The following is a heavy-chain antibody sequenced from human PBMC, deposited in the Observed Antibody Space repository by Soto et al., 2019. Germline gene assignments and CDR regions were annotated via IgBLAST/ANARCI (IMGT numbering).Heavy chain of an antibody. CDR3: ARDPPITMVRGVTRTPYYYYGMDV. CDR2: ISYDGSNK. CDR1: GFTFSSYA. D-gene: IGHD3-10*01. J-gene: IGHJ6*02. Sequence: PGGSLRLSCAASGFTFSSYAMHWVRQAPGKGLEWVAVISYDGSNKYYADSVKGRFTISRDNSKNTLYLQMSSLRAEDTAVYYCARDPPITMVRGVTRTPYYYYGMDVWGQGTTVTVSS. V-gene: IGHV3-30-3*01.